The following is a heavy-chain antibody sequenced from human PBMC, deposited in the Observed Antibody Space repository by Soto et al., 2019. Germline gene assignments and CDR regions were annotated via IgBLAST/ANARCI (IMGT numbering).Heavy chain of an antibody. D-gene: IGHD3-10*01. CDR3: ARQYYGSGYYYGMGV. J-gene: IGHJ6*02. CDR1: GGTFSSYA. V-gene: IGHV1-69*06. Sequence: QVQLVQSGAEVKKPGSSVKVSCTASGGTFSSYAISWVRQAPGQGLEWMGGIIPIFETANYAQKFQDRVTITADKSTSTAYMELSSLRSEDTAVYYCARQYYGSGYYYGMGVWGQGTTVTVSS. CDR2: IIPIFETA.